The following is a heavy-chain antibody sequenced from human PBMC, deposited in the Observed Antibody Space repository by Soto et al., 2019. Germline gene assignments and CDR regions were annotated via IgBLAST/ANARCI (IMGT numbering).Heavy chain of an antibody. V-gene: IGHV3-48*01. D-gene: IGHD3-10*01. J-gene: IGHJ4*02. CDR3: ARVPIMYYYGSGSYPL. CDR1: GFTFSSYS. CDR2: ISSSSSTI. Sequence: GGSLRLSCAASGFTFSSYSMNWVRQAPGKGLEWVSYISSSSSTIYYADSVKGRFTISRDNAKNSLYLQMNSLRAEDTAVYYCARVPIMYYYGSGSYPLWGQGTLVTVSS.